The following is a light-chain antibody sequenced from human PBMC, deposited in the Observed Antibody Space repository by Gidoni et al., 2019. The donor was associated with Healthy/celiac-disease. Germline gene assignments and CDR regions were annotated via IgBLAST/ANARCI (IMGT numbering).Light chain of an antibody. CDR1: QSVSSY. CDR3: QQRSNWPPIT. CDR2: VAS. V-gene: IGKV3-11*01. J-gene: IGKJ3*01. Sequence: EIVLTQSPATLSLSPGERATLSCRASQSVSSYLAWYQQKPGQAPRLLINVASNRATGIPARFSGSGSGTDFTLTISSLEPEDFAVYYCQQRSNWPPITFGPGTKVDIK.